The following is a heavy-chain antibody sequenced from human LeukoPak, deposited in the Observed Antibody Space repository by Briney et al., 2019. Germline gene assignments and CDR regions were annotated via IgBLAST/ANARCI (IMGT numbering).Heavy chain of an antibody. CDR2: IDPSDSYT. CDR3: ARHLTSTIAAAVT. D-gene: IGHD6-13*01. V-gene: IGHV5-10-1*01. CDR1: GYSFTSYW. J-gene: IGHJ5*02. Sequence: GESLKISCKGSGYSFTSYWISWVRQMPGQGLEWMGRIDPSDSYTNYSPSFQGHVTISADKSISTAYLQWSSLKASDTAMYYCARHLTSTIAAAVTWGQGTLVTVSS.